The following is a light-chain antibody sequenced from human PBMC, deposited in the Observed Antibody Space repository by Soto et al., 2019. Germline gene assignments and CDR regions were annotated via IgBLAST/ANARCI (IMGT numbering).Light chain of an antibody. V-gene: IGKV3-15*01. Sequence: EIVMTQSPATLSMSPGERATLSCWASQSVGSNLAWYQQKPGQAPRLLIFGASTRSTGIPARFSGSGSETEFTLTISSLQSEDFAVYHCQQYSDWPITFGQGTRLEIK. CDR1: QSVGSN. CDR2: GAS. CDR3: QQYSDWPIT. J-gene: IGKJ5*01.